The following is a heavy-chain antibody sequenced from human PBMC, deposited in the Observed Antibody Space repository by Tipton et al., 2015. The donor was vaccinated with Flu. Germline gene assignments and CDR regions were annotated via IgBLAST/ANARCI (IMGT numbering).Heavy chain of an antibody. CDR3: ARRMEGYSSGLNNWFDP. V-gene: IGHV1-2*06. CDR1: GFTFTDYY. J-gene: IGHJ5*02. D-gene: IGHD6-25*01. CDR2: INLHSGGS. Sequence: QLVQSGAEVKKPGASVKVSCKTTGFTFTDYYIHWVRQAPGQGLEWVGRINLHSGGSVYAEKFQGRVSMTRDTSISTAFMDLTRLTSDDTAIYYCARRMEGYSSGLNNWFDPWGQGTLVTVSS.